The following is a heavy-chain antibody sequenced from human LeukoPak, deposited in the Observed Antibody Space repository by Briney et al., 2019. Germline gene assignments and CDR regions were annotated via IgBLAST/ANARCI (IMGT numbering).Heavy chain of an antibody. CDR3: ARCRITMVRGVIIPFAY. D-gene: IGHD3-10*01. J-gene: IGHJ4*02. Sequence: KFQGRVTITRDTSASTAYMELSSLRSEDTAVYYCARCRITMVRGVIIPFAYWGQGTLVTVSS. V-gene: IGHV1-3*01.